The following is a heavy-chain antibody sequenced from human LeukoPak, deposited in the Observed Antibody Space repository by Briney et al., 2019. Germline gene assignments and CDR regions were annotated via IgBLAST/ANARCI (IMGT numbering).Heavy chain of an antibody. D-gene: IGHD6-13*01. CDR3: ARDARYSSPAGTSSYYYYMDV. J-gene: IGHJ6*03. CDR2: ISSSSSTI. Sequence: GGSLRLSCAASGFTFSSYSMNWVRQAPGKGLEWVSYISSSSSTIYYADSVKGRLTISRDNAKNSLYLQMNSLRAEDTAVYFCARDARYSSPAGTSSYYYYMDVWGKGTTVTVSS. V-gene: IGHV3-48*01. CDR1: GFTFSSYS.